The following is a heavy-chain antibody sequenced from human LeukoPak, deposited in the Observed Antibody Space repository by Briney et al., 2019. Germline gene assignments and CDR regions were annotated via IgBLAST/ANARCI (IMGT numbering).Heavy chain of an antibody. V-gene: IGHV1-8*01. CDR3: ARGRGSSWFEWFDP. J-gene: IGHJ5*02. D-gene: IGHD6-13*01. CDR1: GYTFTSYD. Sequence: ASVKVSCKASGYTFTSYDINWVRQATGQGLEWMGWMNPNSGNTGYAQKFQGRVTMTRNTSISTAYMELSSLRSEDTAVYYCARGRGSSWFEWFDPWGQGTLVTVSS. CDR2: MNPNSGNT.